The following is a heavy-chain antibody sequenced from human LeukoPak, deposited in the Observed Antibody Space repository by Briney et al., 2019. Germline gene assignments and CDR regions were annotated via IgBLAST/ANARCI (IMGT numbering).Heavy chain of an antibody. J-gene: IGHJ4*02. CDR3: AHRMTTVTTARWYYFDY. CDR1: GFTFSSYA. CDR2: ISGSGGSA. Sequence: GGSLRLSCAASGFTFSSYAMSWVRQAPGKGLEWVSAISGSGGSAYYADSVKGRFTISRDSSKNTLYLQMNSLRAEDTAVYYCAHRMTTVTTARWYYFDYWGQGTLVTVSS. D-gene: IGHD4-17*01. V-gene: IGHV3-23*01.